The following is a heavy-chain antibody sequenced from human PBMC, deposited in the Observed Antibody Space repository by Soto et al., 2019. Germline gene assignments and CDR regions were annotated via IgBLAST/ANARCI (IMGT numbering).Heavy chain of an antibody. Sequence: GGSLRLSCAASGFTFSSYAMSWVRQAPGKGLEWVSAISGGGGSTYYADSVKGRFTISRDNSKNTLYLQMNSLRAEDTAVYYCAKWVGSYSGSYCSWFDPWGQGTLVTVSS. CDR2: ISGGGGST. CDR1: GFTFSSYA. D-gene: IGHD1-26*01. J-gene: IGHJ5*02. V-gene: IGHV3-23*01. CDR3: AKWVGSYSGSYCSWFDP.